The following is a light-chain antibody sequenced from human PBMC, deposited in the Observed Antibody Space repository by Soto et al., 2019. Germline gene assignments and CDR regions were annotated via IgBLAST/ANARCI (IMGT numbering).Light chain of an antibody. Sequence: DVKMSLSPSSVSASVGDRVTITCQASQNINNYLNWYQQKPGRAPKLLIYDASNLEAGVPSRFRGSGSGTDFTFTISRLQPEDIATYYCQQYENLPTFGQGTRLEI. J-gene: IGKJ5*01. CDR2: DAS. CDR3: QQYENLPT. CDR1: QNINNY. V-gene: IGKV1-33*01.